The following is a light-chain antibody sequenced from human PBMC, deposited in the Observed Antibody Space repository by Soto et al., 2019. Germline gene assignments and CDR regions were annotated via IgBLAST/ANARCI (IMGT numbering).Light chain of an antibody. J-gene: IGKJ1*01. Sequence: EIVLTQSPGTLSLSPGERATLSCRASQRVSSSYLAWYQLKPGQAPRLLIYGASSRATGVPDRFSGSGSGTDFTLTISRLEPEDFAVYYCQQYGSSPKTFGQGTKVEIK. CDR3: QQYGSSPKT. CDR2: GAS. V-gene: IGKV3-20*01. CDR1: QRVSSSY.